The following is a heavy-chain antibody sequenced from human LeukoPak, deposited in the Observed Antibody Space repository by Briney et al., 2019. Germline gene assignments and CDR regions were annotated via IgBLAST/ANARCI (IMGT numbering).Heavy chain of an antibody. V-gene: IGHV4-4*02. CDR1: GGSFSSDNW. D-gene: IGHD3-10*01. J-gene: IGHJ4*02. CDR2: IFHSGST. CDR3: GREFGRFDY. Sequence: SETLSLTCALSGGSFSSDNWWSWVRQPPGKGLEWIGEIFHSGSTNYNPSLKSRLTISLDKSKNQLSLKLSSVIAADTAVYYCGREFGRFDYWGQGTLVTVSS.